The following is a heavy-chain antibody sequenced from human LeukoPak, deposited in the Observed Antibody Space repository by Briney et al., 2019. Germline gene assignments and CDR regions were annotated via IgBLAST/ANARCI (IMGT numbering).Heavy chain of an antibody. CDR1: GFSFGGYG. J-gene: IGHJ4*02. CDR3: ARDEIDY. CDR2: IRYDGSNK. V-gene: IGHV3-30*02. Sequence: GGSLRLSCAASGFSFGGYGIHWVRQAPGKGLEWVAFIRYDGSNKYYADSVKGRFTISRDNSKNTLYLQMNTPRAEDTAVYYCARDEIDYWGQGTLVTVSS.